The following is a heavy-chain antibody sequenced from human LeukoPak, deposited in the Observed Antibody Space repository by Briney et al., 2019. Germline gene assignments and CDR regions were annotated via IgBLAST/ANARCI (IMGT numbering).Heavy chain of an antibody. J-gene: IGHJ5*01. CDR2: ISGSNGNT. V-gene: IGHV1-18*01. Sequence: ASVTVSCKTSVYTFSSFGITWVRQAPGQGLEWMGWISGSNGNTKYAQKVQGRVTITTDTSTSTGYMELRSLRSDDTAVYYCARHPESHLYGGRFASSGQGTLVTVSS. D-gene: IGHD1-14*01. CDR1: VYTFSSFG. CDR3: ARHPESHLYGGRFAS.